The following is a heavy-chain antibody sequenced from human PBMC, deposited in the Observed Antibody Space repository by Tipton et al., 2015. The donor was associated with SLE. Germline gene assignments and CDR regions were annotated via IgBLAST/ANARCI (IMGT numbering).Heavy chain of an antibody. V-gene: IGHV3-30*12. CDR2: IGQDGRTL. D-gene: IGHD3-22*01. CDR1: GFTFRTYA. J-gene: IGHJ4*01. CDR3: ARGDISGYYVDY. Sequence: SLRLSCAASGFTFRTYAMHWVRQAPGKGLEWVANIGQDGRTLDYVDSVKGRFTISRDNAQNTVYLQMNSLRAEDTATYYCARGDISGYYVDYWGHGTLVTVSS.